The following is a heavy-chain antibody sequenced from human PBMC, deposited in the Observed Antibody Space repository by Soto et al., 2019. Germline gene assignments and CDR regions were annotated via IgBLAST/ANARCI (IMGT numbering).Heavy chain of an antibody. V-gene: IGHV4-61*01. J-gene: IGHJ3*02. Sequence: QVQLQESGPGLVKPSETLSLTCTVSGGSVSSGSYYWSWIRQPPGKGLEWIGYIYYSGSTNYNPTLKGGVTTSVDTSKNQFSLTLSSVTAADTAVYYCARWEGRVAFDIWGQGTMVTVSS. D-gene: IGHD1-26*01. CDR3: ARWEGRVAFDI. CDR1: GGSVSSGSYY. CDR2: IYYSGST.